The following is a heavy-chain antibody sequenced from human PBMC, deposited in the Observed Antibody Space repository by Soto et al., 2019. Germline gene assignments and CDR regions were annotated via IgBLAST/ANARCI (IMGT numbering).Heavy chain of an antibody. Sequence: PGESLRLSCAASGFTFSSYAMTWVRQAPGKGLEWVSGISGSGATTSYADSVKGRFTVSRDNSKNTLYLQMNSLRVEDTAVYYCAKLRYFDWSSYNWFEYWGQGT. CDR1: GFTFSSYA. J-gene: IGHJ5*01. V-gene: IGHV3-23*01. CDR2: ISGSGATT. D-gene: IGHD3-9*01. CDR3: AKLRYFDWSSYNWFEY.